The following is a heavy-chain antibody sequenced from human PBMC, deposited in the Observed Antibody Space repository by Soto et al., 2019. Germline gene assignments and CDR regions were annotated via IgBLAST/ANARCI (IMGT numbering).Heavy chain of an antibody. Sequence: EVQLVESGGGLVKPGGSLRLSCAASGFTFSSYSMNWVRQAPGKGLEWVSSISSSSSYIYYADSVKGRFTISRDHAKNSLYLQMNSLRAEDTAVYYCARDRGIAAAGRGYYYGMDVWGQGTTVTVSS. V-gene: IGHV3-21*01. CDR3: ARDRGIAAAGRGYYYGMDV. CDR2: ISSSSSYI. D-gene: IGHD6-13*01. J-gene: IGHJ6*02. CDR1: GFTFSSYS.